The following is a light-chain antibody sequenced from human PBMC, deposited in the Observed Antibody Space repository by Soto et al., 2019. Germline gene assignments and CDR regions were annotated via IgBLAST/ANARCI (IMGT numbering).Light chain of an antibody. CDR1: QSVSSNY. Sequence: EIVLTQSPGTLSLSPGERATLSCRASQSVSSNYLAWYQQKPGQAPRLLIFGASIRATGIPDRFSGSGSGTDFTLTITRLEPEDFAVYFCQQREHWPPITFGQGTRLE. CDR2: GAS. V-gene: IGKV3-20*01. J-gene: IGKJ5*01. CDR3: QQREHWPPIT.